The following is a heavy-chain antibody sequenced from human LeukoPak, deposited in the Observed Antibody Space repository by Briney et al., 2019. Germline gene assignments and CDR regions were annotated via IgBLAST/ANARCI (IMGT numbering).Heavy chain of an antibody. CDR2: ISNTVGGRT. Sequence: GSLRLSCAASGFAFDNNAMSWVRQAPGKGLEWVSAISNTVGGRTYYADSVKGRFIISRDDSKNTVYLQMNSLRAEDTAVYYCAKESPYYSGRDYYFDYWGPGTLVTVSS. CDR1: GFAFDNNA. J-gene: IGHJ4*02. CDR3: AKESPYYSGRDYYFDY. V-gene: IGHV3-23*01. D-gene: IGHD3-10*01.